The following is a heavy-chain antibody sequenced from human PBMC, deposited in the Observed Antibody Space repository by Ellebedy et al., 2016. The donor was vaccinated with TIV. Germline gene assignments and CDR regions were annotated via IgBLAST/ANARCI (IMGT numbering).Heavy chain of an antibody. CDR2: INPNTGGT. J-gene: IGHJ6*02. Sequence: ASVKVSXKASGYTFSDHYIHWVRQAPGQGLEWMGWINPNTGGTNYAQNFQGRVTMTRDTSISTAYMELSGLRSDDTAVYYCARGGYYGSGDYYYYAMDVWGQGTTVTVSS. CDR3: ARGGYYGSGDYYYYAMDV. V-gene: IGHV1-2*02. D-gene: IGHD3-10*01. CDR1: GYTFSDHY.